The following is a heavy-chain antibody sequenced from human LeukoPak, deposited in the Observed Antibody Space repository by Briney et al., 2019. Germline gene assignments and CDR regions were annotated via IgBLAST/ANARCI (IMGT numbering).Heavy chain of an antibody. CDR3: AREGYYYDSSGPLDIAFDY. Sequence: GGSLRLSCAASGFTVSSNYMSWVRQAPGKGLEWVSVISGSGGSTYYADSVKGRFTISRDNSKNTLYLQMNSLRAEDTAVYYCAREGYYYDSSGPLDIAFDYWGQGTLVTVSS. D-gene: IGHD3-22*01. V-gene: IGHV3-53*01. CDR1: GFTVSSNY. J-gene: IGHJ4*02. CDR2: ISGSGGST.